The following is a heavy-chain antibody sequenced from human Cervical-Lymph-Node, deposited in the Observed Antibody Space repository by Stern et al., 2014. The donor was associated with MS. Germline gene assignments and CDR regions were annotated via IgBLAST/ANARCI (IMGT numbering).Heavy chain of an antibody. CDR2: ISAHNGNT. D-gene: IGHD1-20*01. J-gene: IGHJ4*02. V-gene: IGHV1-18*01. CDR3: ARLKVSTDNWNPIHLYYFDY. CDR1: GYTFPSYG. Sequence: QVQLVQSGAEVKKPGASVKVSCKASGYTFPSYGISWVRQAPGQGLEWMGRISAHNGNTNYAQNLRGRVTMTTDTSTSTAYMELRSLRSDDTAVYYCARLKVSTDNWNPIHLYYFDYWGQGTLVTVSS.